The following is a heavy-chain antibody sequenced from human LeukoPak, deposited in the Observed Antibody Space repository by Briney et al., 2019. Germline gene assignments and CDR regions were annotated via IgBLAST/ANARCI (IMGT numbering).Heavy chain of an antibody. CDR2: IYYSGST. J-gene: IGHJ4*02. Sequence: SETLSLTCTVSGGSISSSSYYWGWIRQPPGKGLEWIGSIYYSGSTYYNPSLKSRVTISVDTSKNQFSLKLSSVTAADTAVYYCARTRYCSSTSCYWRQEIDYWGQGTLVTVSS. V-gene: IGHV4-39*07. D-gene: IGHD2-2*01. CDR3: ARTRYCSSTSCYWRQEIDY. CDR1: GGSISSSSYY.